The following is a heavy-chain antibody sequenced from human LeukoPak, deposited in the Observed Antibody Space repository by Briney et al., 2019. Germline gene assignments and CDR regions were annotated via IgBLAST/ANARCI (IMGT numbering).Heavy chain of an antibody. J-gene: IGHJ4*02. CDR1: GGSFSGYY. V-gene: IGHV4-34*01. CDR3: ARTRFGGLGRYFDY. CDR2: INHSGST. Sequence: SETLSLTCAVYGGSFSGYYWSWIRQPPGKGLEWIGEINHSGSTNYNPSFKSRVTISVDTSKNQFSLKLSSVTAADTAVYYCARTRFGGLGRYFDYWGQGTLVTVSS. D-gene: IGHD3-10*01.